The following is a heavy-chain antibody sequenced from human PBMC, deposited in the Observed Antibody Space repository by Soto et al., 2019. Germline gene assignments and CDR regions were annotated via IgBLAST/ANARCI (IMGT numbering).Heavy chain of an antibody. CDR1: GFTFSSYA. V-gene: IGHV3-23*01. Sequence: LRLSCAASGFTFSSYAMSWVRQAPRKGLEWVSAISGSGGSTYYADSVKGRFTISRDNSKNTLYLQMNSLRAEDTAVYYCAKDSVAVAGTSYRYYYYGMDVWGQGTTVTVSS. CDR3: AKDSVAVAGTSYRYYYYGMDV. CDR2: ISGSGGST. D-gene: IGHD6-19*01. J-gene: IGHJ6*02.